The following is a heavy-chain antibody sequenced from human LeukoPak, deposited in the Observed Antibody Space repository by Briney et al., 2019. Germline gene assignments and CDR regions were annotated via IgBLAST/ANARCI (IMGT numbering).Heavy chain of an antibody. D-gene: IGHD3-10*01. CDR1: GFAFSSYS. CDR3: AKKEGSGSYRPFDY. Sequence: GGSLRLSCAASGFAFSSYSMSWVRQAPGKGLEWVSAISGSGGSTYYADSVKGRFTISRDNSKNTLYLQMNSLRAEDTAVYYCAKKEGSGSYRPFDYWGQGTLVTVSS. J-gene: IGHJ4*02. V-gene: IGHV3-23*01. CDR2: ISGSGGST.